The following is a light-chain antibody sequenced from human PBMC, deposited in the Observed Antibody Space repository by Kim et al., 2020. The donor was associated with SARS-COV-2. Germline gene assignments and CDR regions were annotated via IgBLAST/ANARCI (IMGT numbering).Light chain of an antibody. V-gene: IGKV1-16*01. CDR2: AAV. CDR3: QHYYTAPYT. J-gene: IGKJ2*01. Sequence: DIQMTQSPSSLSASVGDRVTITCRASQGIRNYLVWFQQKPGKAPKSLMFAAVRLQSGVPSRFSGSGFGTDFTLTISSLQPEDFATYYCQHYYTAPYTFGQGTKVDIK. CDR1: QGIRNY.